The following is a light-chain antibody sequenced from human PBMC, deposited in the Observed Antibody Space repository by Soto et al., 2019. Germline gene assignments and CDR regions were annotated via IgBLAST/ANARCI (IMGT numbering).Light chain of an antibody. CDR3: CSYAGIRGVV. J-gene: IGLJ2*01. V-gene: IGLV2-11*01. CDR1: SSDVGGYNY. Sequence: QAVLTQPRSVSGSPGQSVTISCTGTSSDVGGYNYVSWYQQHPGKAPKLMIYDVSKRPSGVPDRFSGSKSGNTASLTISGLQAEDEADYYCCSYAGIRGVVFGGGTKVTVL. CDR2: DVS.